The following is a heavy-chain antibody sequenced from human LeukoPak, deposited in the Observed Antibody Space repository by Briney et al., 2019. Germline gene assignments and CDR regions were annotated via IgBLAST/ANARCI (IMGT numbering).Heavy chain of an antibody. CDR3: ARGGAAAGNKNS. Sequence: PSETLSLTCTVSGGSISSSSYYWGWIRQPPGKGLEWIGSIYYSGSTYYNPSLKSRVTISVDTSKNQFSLKLSSVTAADTAVYYWARGGAAAGNKNSGGQGPLVTVS. V-gene: IGHV4-39*07. D-gene: IGHD6-13*01. J-gene: IGHJ5*01. CDR1: GGSISSSSYY. CDR2: IYYSGST.